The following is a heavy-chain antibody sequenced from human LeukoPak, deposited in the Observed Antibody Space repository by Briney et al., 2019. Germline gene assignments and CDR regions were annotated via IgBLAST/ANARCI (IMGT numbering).Heavy chain of an antibody. J-gene: IGHJ5*02. CDR2: IYYSGST. Sequence: SETLSLTCTVSGGPISSYYWSWIRQPPGKGLEWIGYIYYSGSTNYNPSLKSRVTISVDTSKNQFSLKLSSVTAADTAVYYCARGYYYDSSGLGDWFDPWGQGTLVTVSS. CDR3: ARGYYYDSSGLGDWFDP. D-gene: IGHD3-22*01. V-gene: IGHV4-59*01. CDR1: GGPISSYY.